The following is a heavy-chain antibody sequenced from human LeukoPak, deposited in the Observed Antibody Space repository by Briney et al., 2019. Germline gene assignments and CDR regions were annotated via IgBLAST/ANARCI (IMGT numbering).Heavy chain of an antibody. V-gene: IGHV4-4*02. CDR2: IHRDGST. D-gene: IGHD1-26*01. CDR3: GRNAAYCIDQ. Sequence: SETLSLTCVVSGVFIRSGYWWSWVRQSPEKGLEWIAEIHRDGSTNYNPSLKSRVTISVDTSKNQFSLKLTSVTAADTAMYYCGRNAAYCIDQWGQGTLVTVSS. CDR1: GVFIRSGYW. J-gene: IGHJ1*01.